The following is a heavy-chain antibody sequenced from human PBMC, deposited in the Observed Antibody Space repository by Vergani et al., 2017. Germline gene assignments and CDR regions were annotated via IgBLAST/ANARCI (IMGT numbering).Heavy chain of an antibody. D-gene: IGHD2-2*01. CDR3: ATQYYIVVVPAARNYGMDV. V-gene: IGHV1-24*01. Sequence: QVQLVQSGAEVKKPGASVKVSCKASGYTFTGYYMHWVRQAPGKGLEWMGGFDPEDGETIYAQKFQGRVTMTEDTSTDTAYMELSSLRSEDTAVYYCATQYYIVVVPAARNYGMDVWGQGTTVTVSS. CDR2: FDPEDGET. J-gene: IGHJ6*02. CDR1: GYTFTGYY.